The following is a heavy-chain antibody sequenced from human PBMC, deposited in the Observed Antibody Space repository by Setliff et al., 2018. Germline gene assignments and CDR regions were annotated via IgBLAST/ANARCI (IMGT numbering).Heavy chain of an antibody. CDR3: ARVFYYGRPFDI. D-gene: IGHD3-10*01. V-gene: IGHV1-69*05. CDR1: GGTFGSYD. Sequence: SVKVSCKASGGTFGSYDISWVRQAPGQGLEWMGRIIPIFGTANYAQKFQGRVTMTRDTSTSTVYMELSSLRSEDTAVYYCARVFYYGRPFDIWGQGTMVTVSS. J-gene: IGHJ3*02. CDR2: IIPIFGTA.